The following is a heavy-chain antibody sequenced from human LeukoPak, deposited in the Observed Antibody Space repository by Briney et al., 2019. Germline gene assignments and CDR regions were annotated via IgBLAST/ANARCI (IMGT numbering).Heavy chain of an antibody. V-gene: IGHV4-38-2*02. CDR1: GYSISSGYY. D-gene: IGHD1-1*01. CDR3: VRDVGTSDAFDI. Sequence: PSETLSLTCTVSGYSISSGYYWGWIRQPPGKGLEWIGSIYHSGSTYYNPSLKSRVTMSVDTSKNQFSLKLSSVTAADTAVYYCVRDVGTSDAFDIWGQGTMVIVSS. CDR2: IYHSGST. J-gene: IGHJ3*02.